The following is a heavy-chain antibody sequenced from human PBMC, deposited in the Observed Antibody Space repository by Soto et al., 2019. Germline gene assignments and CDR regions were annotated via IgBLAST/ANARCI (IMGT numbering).Heavy chain of an antibody. CDR3: GRTPCRTRWNNWFEP. J-gene: IGHJ5*02. V-gene: IGHV3-21*06. CDR1: GFTFSSYS. Sequence: GGSLRLSCAASGFTFSSYSMNWVRQAPGKGLEWVSSISSSSSYIYYADSVKGRFTISRDNAMNSLYLQMNSLRAEDTAVYYFGRTPCRTRWNNWFEPLGQGTLVTVST. D-gene: IGHD1-1*01. CDR2: ISSSSSYI.